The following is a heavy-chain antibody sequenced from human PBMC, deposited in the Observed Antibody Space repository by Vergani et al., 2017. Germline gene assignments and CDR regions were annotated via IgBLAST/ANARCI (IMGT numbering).Heavy chain of an antibody. V-gene: IGHV1-69*01. CDR1: GGTFSSSA. CDR3: AGFRGDGYNGRLDY. Sequence: QVQLVQSGAEVKKPGSSVKVSCKASGGTFSSSAISWVRQAPGQGLEWMGGISPIFGTANYAQNFQGRVTITADESTSTVYMELSSLRAEDTAVYYCAGFRGDGYNGRLDYWGQGTLVTVSS. D-gene: IGHD5-24*01. J-gene: IGHJ4*02. CDR2: ISPIFGTA.